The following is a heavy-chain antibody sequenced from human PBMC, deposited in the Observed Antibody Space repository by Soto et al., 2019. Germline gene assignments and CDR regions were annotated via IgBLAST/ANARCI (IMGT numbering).Heavy chain of an antibody. Sequence: QVQLVQSGAEMQQPGASVRVSCKASGGTFSKYAFSWVRQAPGQGLEWLGGTIPMFGTPNYAQKFQGRVAFSADESTATVYMELSSLRSEDTAVYFCARPLRDRNYYSGMAVWGQGTTVTVSS. CDR3: ARPLRDRNYYSGMAV. D-gene: IGHD3-22*01. V-gene: IGHV1-69*01. J-gene: IGHJ6*02. CDR1: GGTFSKYA. CDR2: TIPMFGTP.